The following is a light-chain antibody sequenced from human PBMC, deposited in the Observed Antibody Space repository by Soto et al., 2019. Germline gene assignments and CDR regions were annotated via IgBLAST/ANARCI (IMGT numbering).Light chain of an antibody. V-gene: IGKV3-20*01. J-gene: IGKJ3*01. Sequence: EIVLTQSPGTLSLSPGERATLSCRASQSISSTYLAWYQQKPGQAPRLLIYGASNRATGIPDRFSGSGSGTDFTLTISRLEPEDFAVYYCQQYNNWPLTFGPGTKVDIK. CDR3: QQYNNWPLT. CDR2: GAS. CDR1: QSISSTY.